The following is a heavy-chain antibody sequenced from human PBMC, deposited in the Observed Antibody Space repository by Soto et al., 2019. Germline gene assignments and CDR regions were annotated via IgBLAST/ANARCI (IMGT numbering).Heavy chain of an antibody. CDR1: GGTFSSYA. CDR3: AGESRCCSGGSCYFLPGIDY. J-gene: IGHJ4*02. CDR2: IIPIFGTA. Sequence: QVQLVQSGAEVKKPGSSVKVSCKASGGTFSSYAISWVRQAPGQGLEWMGGIIPIFGTANYAQKFQGRVTMTADESTSTAYMELSSLRSEDTAVYYCAGESRCCSGGSCYFLPGIDYWGQGTLVTVSS. D-gene: IGHD2-15*01. V-gene: IGHV1-69*12.